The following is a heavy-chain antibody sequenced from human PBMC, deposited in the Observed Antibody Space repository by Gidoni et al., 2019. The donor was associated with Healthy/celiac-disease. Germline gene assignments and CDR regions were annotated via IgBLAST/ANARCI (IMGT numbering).Heavy chain of an antibody. CDR2: ISSSSSYI. Sequence: EVQLVESGGGLVKPGGSLRRSCAASGFTLSSDSMNWVRQAPGKGLEWVSSISSSSSYIYYADSVKGRFTISRDNAKNSLYLQMNSLRAEDTAVYYCARDITYDSGGYFMVGDAFDIWGQGTMVTVSS. CDR1: GFTLSSDS. V-gene: IGHV3-21*01. J-gene: IGHJ3*02. D-gene: IGHD3-22*01. CDR3: ARDITYDSGGYFMVGDAFDI.